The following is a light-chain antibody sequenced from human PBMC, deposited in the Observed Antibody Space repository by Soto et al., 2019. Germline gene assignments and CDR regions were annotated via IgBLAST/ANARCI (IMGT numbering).Light chain of an antibody. V-gene: IGLV2-14*01. CDR1: SSDVGSYTY. J-gene: IGLJ1*01. Sequence: QSALTQPASVSGSPGQSIAISCTGNSSDVGSYTYVSWYQQHPGKAPKLMIFDVSNRPSWVSDRFSGSKSGNTASLTISGLQADDEADYYCSSYTISSTYVFGTGTKLTVL. CDR3: SSYTISSTYV. CDR2: DVS.